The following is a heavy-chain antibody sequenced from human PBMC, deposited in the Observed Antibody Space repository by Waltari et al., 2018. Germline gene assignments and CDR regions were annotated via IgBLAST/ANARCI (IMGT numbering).Heavy chain of an antibody. CDR1: GFTFRNFW. V-gene: IGHV3-7*01. Sequence: EVQMVESGGGLVQPGGSLRLSCAAYGFTFRNFWMDWVRQAPGKVLEWVAKINPDGSAKNYVDSVKGRFTIFRDNTKNSLYLQMNSLRAEDTAIYYCSESLNVWGPGTTVTVSS. CDR2: INPDGSAK. CDR3: SESLNV. J-gene: IGHJ6*02.